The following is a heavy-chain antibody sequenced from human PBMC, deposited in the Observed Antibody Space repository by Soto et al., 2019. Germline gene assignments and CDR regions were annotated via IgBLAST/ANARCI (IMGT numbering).Heavy chain of an antibody. V-gene: IGHV4-31*01. Sequence: SETLSLTCTVSGGSISSGGYYWSWIRQHPGKGLEWIGYIYYSGSTYYNPSLKSQVTISVDTSKNQFSMKLSTVTAADTVVYYCARGFLEYDYYYYGMDVWGQGTTVTVSS. D-gene: IGHD3-3*01. CDR3: ARGFLEYDYYYYGMDV. J-gene: IGHJ6*02. CDR1: GGSISSGGYY. CDR2: IYYSGST.